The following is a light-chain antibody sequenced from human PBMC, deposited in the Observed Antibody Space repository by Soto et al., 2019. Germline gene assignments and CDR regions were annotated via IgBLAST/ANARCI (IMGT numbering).Light chain of an antibody. Sequence: QSALTQPASVSGSPGQSITISCTGTSSDVGGYNYVSWYQQHPGKAPKLMIYEVTNRPSGVSNRFSGSKSDNTASLTISGLQAEDEADYYCSSYTSTGTVVVFGTGTKVTVL. CDR3: SSYTSTGTVVV. CDR1: SSDVGGYNY. V-gene: IGLV2-14*01. J-gene: IGLJ1*01. CDR2: EVT.